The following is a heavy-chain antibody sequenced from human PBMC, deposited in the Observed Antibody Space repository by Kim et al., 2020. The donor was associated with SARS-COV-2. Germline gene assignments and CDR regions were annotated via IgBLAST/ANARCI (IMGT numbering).Heavy chain of an antibody. D-gene: IGHD1-26*01. CDR3: ARKLLGATSDY. CDR2: T. Sequence: TNYQPSLKSRVTISVDKSKNQFSLKLSSVTAADTAVYYCARKLLGATSDYWGQGTLVTVSS. V-gene: IGHV4-4*02. J-gene: IGHJ4*02.